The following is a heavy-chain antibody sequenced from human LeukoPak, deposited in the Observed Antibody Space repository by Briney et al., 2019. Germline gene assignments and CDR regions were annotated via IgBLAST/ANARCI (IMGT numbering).Heavy chain of an antibody. D-gene: IGHD3-10*01. J-gene: IGHJ4*02. CDR3: ASHMVRGVG. CDR1: GFTFSSYA. Sequence: QPGRSLRLSCAASGFTFSSYAMHWVRQAPGKGLEWVAVISYDGSNKYYADSVKGRFTISRDNAKNTLYLQMNSLRAEDTAVYYCASHMVRGVGWGQGTLVTVSS. CDR2: ISYDGSNK. V-gene: IGHV3-30*04.